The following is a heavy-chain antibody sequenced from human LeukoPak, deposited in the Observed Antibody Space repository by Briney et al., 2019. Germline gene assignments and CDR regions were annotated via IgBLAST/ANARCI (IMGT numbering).Heavy chain of an antibody. CDR3: AAGGGWDPSFGVVTHIDA. D-gene: IGHD3-3*01. Sequence: PGGSLRLSCVTSGFTFSGYWMHWVRRGPEKGLELVSRIDNDGHGIIYADSVKGRFTTSGDNVKNTLYLQMNSLRVEDTAVYYCAAGGGWDPSFGVVTHIDAWGKGTTVVVS. J-gene: IGHJ6*03. CDR1: GFTFSGYW. CDR2: IDNDGHGI. V-gene: IGHV3-74*01.